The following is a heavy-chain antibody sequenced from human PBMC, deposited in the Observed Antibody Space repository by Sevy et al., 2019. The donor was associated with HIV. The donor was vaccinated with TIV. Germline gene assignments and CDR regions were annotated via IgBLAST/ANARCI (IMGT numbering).Heavy chain of an antibody. CDR1: GFTFSSYA. V-gene: IGHV3-21*01. J-gene: IGHJ6*02. D-gene: IGHD6-13*01. CDR2: ISSSSSHI. Sequence: GGSLRLSCAASGFTFSSYAMNWVRQAPGKGLEWVSSISSSSSHIYAADSLKGRFTISRDNAKNSLFLQMNSLRAEDTAIYYCARVAADDPDFYYYGMDVCGQGTTVTVSS. CDR3: ARVAADDPDFYYYGMDV.